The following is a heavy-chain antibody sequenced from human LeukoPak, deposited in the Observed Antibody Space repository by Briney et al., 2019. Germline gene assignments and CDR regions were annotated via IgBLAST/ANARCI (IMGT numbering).Heavy chain of an antibody. V-gene: IGHV4-39*01. CDR1: GGSISSSSYY. CDR3: ARHQDSGDYERAFDI. D-gene: IGHD4-17*01. Sequence: SETLSLTCTVSGGSISSSSYYWGWIRQPPGKGLEWIGSIFYGRSTYYNPSLKSRVTISVDTSKNQFSLKLSSVTAADTAVYYCARHQDSGDYERAFDIWGQGTMVTVSS. J-gene: IGHJ3*02. CDR2: IFYGRST.